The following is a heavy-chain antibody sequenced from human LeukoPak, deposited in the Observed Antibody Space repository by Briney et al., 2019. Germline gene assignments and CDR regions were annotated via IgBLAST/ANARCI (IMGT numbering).Heavy chain of an antibody. V-gene: IGHV1-2*02. CDR2: INPNSGGT. J-gene: IGHJ4*02. CDR3: AREGLGELTLDY. D-gene: IGHD3-16*01. Sequence: ASVTVSCRASGYTFTGYYMHWVRQAPGQGREGMGWINPNSGGTNYAQNFQGRVTMTRDTSISTAYMELSRLRSDDTAVYYCAREGLGELTLDYWGQGTLVTVSS. CDR1: GYTFTGYY.